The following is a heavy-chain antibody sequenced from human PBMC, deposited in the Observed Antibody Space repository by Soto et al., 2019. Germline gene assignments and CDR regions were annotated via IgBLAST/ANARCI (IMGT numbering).Heavy chain of an antibody. CDR3: ARGLLSPYYYYGMDV. V-gene: IGHV1-46*01. D-gene: IGHD3-3*01. Sequence: ASVKVSCKASGYTFTSDYMHWVRQAPGQGLEWMGIINPSGGSTSYAQKFQGRVTMTRDTSTSTVYMELSSLRSEDTAVYYCARGLLSPYYYYGMDVWGQGTTVTVSS. J-gene: IGHJ6*02. CDR1: GYTFTSDY. CDR2: INPSGGST.